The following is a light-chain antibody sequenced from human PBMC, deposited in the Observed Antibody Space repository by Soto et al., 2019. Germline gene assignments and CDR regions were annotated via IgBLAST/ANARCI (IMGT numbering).Light chain of an antibody. V-gene: IGKV1-5*01. CDR1: QTISSW. CDR3: QQYYSYPRT. J-gene: IGKJ1*01. Sequence: DIQMTQSHSTLSGSVGDRVTITCRASQTISSWLAWYQQKPGKAPKLLIYAASTLQSGVPSRFSGSGSGTDFTLTISCLQSEDFATYYCQQYYSYPRTFGQGTKVDI. CDR2: AAS.